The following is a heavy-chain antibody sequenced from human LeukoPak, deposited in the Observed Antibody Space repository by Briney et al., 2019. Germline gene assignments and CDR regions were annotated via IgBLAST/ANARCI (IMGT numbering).Heavy chain of an antibody. CDR2: IKKDGSEK. CDR3: ARDPAFWFGELLTEYFQH. Sequence: GGSLRLSCAASGFTFSSYWMSWVRQAPGKGLDGVATIKKDGSEKYYVDSVKGRFTISRDNAKNSLYLQMNSLRAEDTAVYYCARDPAFWFGELLTEYFQHWGQGTLVTVSS. V-gene: IGHV3-7*01. J-gene: IGHJ1*01. D-gene: IGHD3-10*01. CDR1: GFTFSSYW.